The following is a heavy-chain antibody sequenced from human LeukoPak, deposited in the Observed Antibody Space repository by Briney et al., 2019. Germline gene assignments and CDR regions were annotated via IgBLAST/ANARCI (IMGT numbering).Heavy chain of an antibody. Sequence: PGGSLRLSCAASGFTFSSYEMNWVRQAPGKGLEWVSNISSSGSTIYYADSVKGRFTISRDNAKNSLYLQMNSLRAEDTAVYYCAREFLSWAIDYWGQGTLVTVSS. V-gene: IGHV3-48*03. CDR1: GFTFSSYE. D-gene: IGHD2-15*01. J-gene: IGHJ4*02. CDR3: AREFLSWAIDY. CDR2: ISSSGSTI.